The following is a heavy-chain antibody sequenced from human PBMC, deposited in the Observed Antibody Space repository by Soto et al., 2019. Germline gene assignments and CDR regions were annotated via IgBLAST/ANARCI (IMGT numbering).Heavy chain of an antibody. Sequence: PSETRSLTCAVYGGSFSGYYWSWIRQPPGKGLEWIGEINHSGSTNYNPSLKSRVTISVDTSKNQFSLKLSSVTAADTAVYYCARGEYSSSWFSTRYYYGMDVWGQGTTVTVSS. CDR1: GGSFSGYY. V-gene: IGHV4-34*01. D-gene: IGHD6-13*01. CDR2: INHSGST. J-gene: IGHJ6*02. CDR3: ARGEYSSSWFSTRYYYGMDV.